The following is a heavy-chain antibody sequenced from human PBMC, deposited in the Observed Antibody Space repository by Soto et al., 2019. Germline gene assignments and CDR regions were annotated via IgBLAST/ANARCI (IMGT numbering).Heavy chain of an antibody. CDR2: IYHSGST. Sequence: SETLSLTCAVSGGSISSSNWWSWVRQPPGKGLEWIGEIYHSGSTNYNPSLKSRVTISVDKSKNQFSLKLSSVTAADTAVYYCARDGARPYGGGDPWGQGTLVTVSS. D-gene: IGHD1-26*01. J-gene: IGHJ5*02. V-gene: IGHV4-4*02. CDR1: GGSISSSNW. CDR3: ARDGARPYGGGDP.